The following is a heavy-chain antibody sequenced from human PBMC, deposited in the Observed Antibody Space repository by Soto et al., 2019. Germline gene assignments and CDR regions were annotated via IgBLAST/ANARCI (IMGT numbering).Heavy chain of an antibody. J-gene: IGHJ6*02. Sequence: QVQLVQSGTEVKKPGASVRVSCKASGYKFTNFAITWVRRAPGQGLEWVGWISAHNGVTNYAEKVQGRVIMTTDTSTCTAYMDLKSLRSDDTAVYYCTRVGGAMFGVGIDASHYYYGMDVWGQGTTITVSS. CDR1: GYKFTNFA. CDR3: TRVGGAMFGVGIDASHYYYGMDV. D-gene: IGHD3-3*01. CDR2: ISAHNGVT. V-gene: IGHV1-18*01.